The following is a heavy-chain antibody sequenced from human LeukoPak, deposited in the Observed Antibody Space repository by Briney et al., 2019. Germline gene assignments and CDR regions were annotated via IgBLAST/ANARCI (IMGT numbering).Heavy chain of an antibody. J-gene: IGHJ4*02. V-gene: IGHV3-23*01. CDR2: ISGSGSST. CDR1: GFTFSNYA. CDR3: ACSIAAAGTHFSFDY. Sequence: PGGSLRLSCAASGFTFSNYAMTWVRQAPGKGLEWVSGISGSGSSTHYADSVKGRFTLSRDNSKNTLYLQMNSLRAGDTAVYYCACSIAAAGTHFSFDYWGQGTLVTVSS. D-gene: IGHD6-13*01.